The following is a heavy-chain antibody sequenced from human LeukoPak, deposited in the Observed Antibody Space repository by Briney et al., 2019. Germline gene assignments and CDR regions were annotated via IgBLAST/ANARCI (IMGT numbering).Heavy chain of an antibody. V-gene: IGHV4-59*01. J-gene: IGHJ4*02. CDR3: ATEYSSGWYYFDY. D-gene: IGHD6-19*01. CDR2: IYYSGST. CDR1: GGSISSYY. Sequence: SETLSLTCTVSGGSISSYYWSWIRQPPGKGLEWIGYIYYSGSTNYNPSLKSRVTISVDTSKNQISLKLSSVTAADTAVYYCATEYSSGWYYFDYWGQGTLVTVSS.